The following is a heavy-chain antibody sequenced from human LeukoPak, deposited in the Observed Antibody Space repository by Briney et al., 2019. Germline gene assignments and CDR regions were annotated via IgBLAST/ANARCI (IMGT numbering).Heavy chain of an antibody. V-gene: IGHV4-34*01. Sequence: PSETLSLTCAVYGGSFSGYYWNWIRQPPGRGLEWIGEISQSGSTNYNPSLKSRVTISVDTSKNQFSLKLSSVTAADTAVYYCASLWPYQLSAFDIWGQGTMVTVSS. J-gene: IGHJ3*02. CDR2: ISQSGST. CDR1: GGSFSGYY. CDR3: ASLWPYQLSAFDI. D-gene: IGHD2-2*01.